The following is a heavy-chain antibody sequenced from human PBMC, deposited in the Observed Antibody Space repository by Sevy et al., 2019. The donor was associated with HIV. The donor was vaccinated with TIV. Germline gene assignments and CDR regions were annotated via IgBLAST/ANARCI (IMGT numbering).Heavy chain of an antibody. Sequence: GGSLRLSCAASGFTFSRYGMHWARQAPGRGLEWLAVISYDGSDRYYADSVKGRFTISRDNSKNTVYLQVTSLRTEDTAVYYCAKDLPGSPQIDYWGQGTLVTVSS. CDR3: AKDLPGSPQIDY. D-gene: IGHD3-10*01. CDR1: GFTFSRYG. V-gene: IGHV3-30*18. CDR2: ISYDGSDR. J-gene: IGHJ4*02.